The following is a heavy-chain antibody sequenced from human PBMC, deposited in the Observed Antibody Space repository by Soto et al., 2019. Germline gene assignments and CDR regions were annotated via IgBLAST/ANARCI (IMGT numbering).Heavy chain of an antibody. V-gene: IGHV3-43*01. CDR1: GFTFDDYT. D-gene: IGHD6-19*01. CDR3: AKDIRIAVAGLFDY. Sequence: GGSLRLSCAASGFTFDDYTMHWVRQAPGKGLEWVSLISWDGGSTYYADSVKGRFTISRDNAKNSLYLEMNSLRLEDTALYYCAKDIRIAVAGLFDYWGQGIQVTVSS. J-gene: IGHJ4*02. CDR2: ISWDGGST.